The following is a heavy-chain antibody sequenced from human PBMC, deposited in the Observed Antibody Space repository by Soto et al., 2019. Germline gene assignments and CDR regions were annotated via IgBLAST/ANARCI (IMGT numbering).Heavy chain of an antibody. CDR2: IYYSGST. J-gene: IGHJ4*02. Sequence: PSETLSLTCTVSGGSISSGGYYWSWIRQHPGKGLEWIGYIYYSGSTHYNPSLKSRVTISVDTSKNQFSLKLSSVTAADTAVYYCARRGYSYGTYYFDYWGQGTLVTVSS. V-gene: IGHV4-31*03. D-gene: IGHD5-18*01. CDR1: GGSISSGGYY. CDR3: ARRGYSYGTYYFDY.